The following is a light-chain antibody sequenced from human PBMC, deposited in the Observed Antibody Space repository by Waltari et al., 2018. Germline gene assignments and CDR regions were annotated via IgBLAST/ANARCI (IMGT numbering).Light chain of an antibody. CDR1: TSNIGDTY. CDR2: GND. Sequence: QSVLTQPPSVSAAPGQKVTISCSGSTSNIGDTYVSWYQQFPGAAPKVLIYGNDKRTTGTPDRFSASKSGTSATLDITGLQTGDEADYFCGTWDNTLSPVFGGGTTVTVL. CDR3: GTWDNTLSPV. V-gene: IGLV1-51*02. J-gene: IGLJ2*01.